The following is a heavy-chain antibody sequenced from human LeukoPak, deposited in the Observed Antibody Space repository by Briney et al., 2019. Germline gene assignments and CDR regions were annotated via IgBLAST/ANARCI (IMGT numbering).Heavy chain of an antibody. J-gene: IGHJ4*02. CDR3: ARRSGGDY. V-gene: IGHV3-7*01. CDR2: IKQDGSEK. CDR1: GFTVSSNY. D-gene: IGHD3-10*01. Sequence: PGGSLRLSCAASGFTVSSNYMSWVRQAPGKGLEWVANIKQDGSEKYYVDSVKGRFTISRDNAKNSLYLQMNSLRAEDTAVYYCARRSGGDYWGQGTLVTVSS.